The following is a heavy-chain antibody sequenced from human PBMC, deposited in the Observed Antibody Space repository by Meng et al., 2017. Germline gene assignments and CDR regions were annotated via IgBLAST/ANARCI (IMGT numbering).Heavy chain of an antibody. Sequence: SVKVSCKSSGNTFSSYAISWVRQAPGQGLEWMGGIIPVFGKVNHAQKFQGRVTISADKSTNTVYMELSRLRSDDTAIYFCARDTPNNIVATIVGVGGDYYYAMDVWGQGTTVTFAS. V-gene: IGHV1-69*06. CDR3: ARDTPNNIVATIVGVGGDYYYAMDV. J-gene: IGHJ6*01. D-gene: IGHD5-12*01. CDR2: IIPVFGKV. CDR1: GNTFSSYA.